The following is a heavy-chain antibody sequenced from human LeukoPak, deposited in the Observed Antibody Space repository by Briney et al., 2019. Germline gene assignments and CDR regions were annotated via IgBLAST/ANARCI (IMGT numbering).Heavy chain of an antibody. CDR1: GGSISSYY. Sequence: SETLSLTCTVSGGSISSYYWSWIRQPPGKGLEWIGEINHSGSTNYNPSLKSRVTISVDTSKNQFSLKLSTVTAADTAVYYCARGPSDYYDSSGYRQDYWGQGTLVTVSS. CDR3: ARGPSDYYDSSGYRQDY. D-gene: IGHD3-22*01. J-gene: IGHJ4*02. CDR2: INHSGST. V-gene: IGHV4-34*01.